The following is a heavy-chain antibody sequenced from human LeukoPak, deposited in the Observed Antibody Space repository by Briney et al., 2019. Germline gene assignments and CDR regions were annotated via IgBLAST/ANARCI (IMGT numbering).Heavy chain of an antibody. CDR3: ARRRYSSGWYVSGYFDY. J-gene: IGHJ4*02. CDR1: GYSFTSYW. D-gene: IGHD6-19*01. Sequence: GESLKISRKGSGYSFTSYWIGWVRQMPGKGLEWMGIIYPGDSDTRYSPSFQGQVTISADKSISTAYLQWSSLKASDTAMYYCARRRYSSGWYVSGYFDYWGQGTLVTVSS. V-gene: IGHV5-51*01. CDR2: IYPGDSDT.